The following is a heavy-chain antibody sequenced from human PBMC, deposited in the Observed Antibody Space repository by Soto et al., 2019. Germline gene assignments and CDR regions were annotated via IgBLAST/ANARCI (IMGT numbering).Heavy chain of an antibody. CDR3: ARGRVGGTTPNGADL. Sequence: QVQLVESGGGVVQPGRSLRLSCAASGFTFSIYAMHWVRQAPGKEREWVAGMSYDGSNKYYADSVKGRYTISRDNSRHTLYLQMNSLKAKDTAVYYCARGRVGGTTPNGADLWGQGRMVTVSS. J-gene: IGHJ3*01. D-gene: IGHD2-8*01. CDR1: GFTFSIYA. V-gene: IGHV3-30-3*01. CDR2: MSYDGSNK.